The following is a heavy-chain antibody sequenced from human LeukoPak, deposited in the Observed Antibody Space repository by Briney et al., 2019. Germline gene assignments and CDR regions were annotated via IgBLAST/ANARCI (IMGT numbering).Heavy chain of an antibody. CDR3: AKAPVTTCRGAYCYPFDY. V-gene: IGHV3-23*01. Sequence: PGGSLRLSCGASGFTFSSYAMSWVRQAPGKGLEWVSGISGSDGYTYYADSVKGRFTISRDSSKNTLFLQMNRLRPEDAAVYYCAKAPVTTCRGAYCYPFDYWGQGTLVTVSS. CDR2: ISGSDGYT. J-gene: IGHJ4*02. D-gene: IGHD2-21*01. CDR1: GFTFSSYA.